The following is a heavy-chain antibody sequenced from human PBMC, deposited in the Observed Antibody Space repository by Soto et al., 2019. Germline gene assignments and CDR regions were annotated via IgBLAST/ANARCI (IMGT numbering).Heavy chain of an antibody. CDR1: GYSFTSYW. V-gene: IGHV5-51*01. CDR3: ARHAPVAYDYIRGSYRLHYYYYYMDV. J-gene: IGHJ6*03. Sequence: PGESLKISCKGSGYSFTSYWIGWVRQMPGKGLEWMGIIYPGDSDTRYSPSFQGQVTISADKSISTAYLQWSSLKASDTAMYYCARHAPVAYDYIRGSYRLHYYYYYMDVWGKGTTVTVSS. CDR2: IYPGDSDT. D-gene: IGHD3-16*02.